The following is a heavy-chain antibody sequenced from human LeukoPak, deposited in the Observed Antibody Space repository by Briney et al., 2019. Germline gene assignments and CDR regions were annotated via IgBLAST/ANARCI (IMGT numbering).Heavy chain of an antibody. CDR2: ILGSGRSA. D-gene: IGHD3-9*01. CDR3: SKWGDYDVLTGYYDSDF. V-gene: IGHV3-23*01. J-gene: IGHJ4*02. Sequence: PGASLRLSCAASGFTFNNYAMSWVRQAPGKGLEWVSAILGSGRSACYADSVKGRFTISRDNSKNSLFLQMNSLRVEDTALYYCSKWGDYDVLTGYYDSDFWGQGTLVTVSA. CDR1: GFTFNNYA.